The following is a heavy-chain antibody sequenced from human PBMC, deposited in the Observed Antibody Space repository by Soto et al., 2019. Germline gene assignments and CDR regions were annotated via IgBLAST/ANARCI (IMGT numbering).Heavy chain of an antibody. J-gene: IGHJ4*02. CDR3: ARVAAAGRTLDY. D-gene: IGHD6-13*01. CDR2: INAGNGNT. Sequence: ASVKVSCKASGYTFTSYAMHWVRQAPGQRLEWMGWINAGNGNTKYSQKFQGRVTITRDTSASTAYMELSSLRSEDTAVYYCARVAAAGRTLDYWGQGTLVTVSS. CDR1: GYTFTSYA. V-gene: IGHV1-3*01.